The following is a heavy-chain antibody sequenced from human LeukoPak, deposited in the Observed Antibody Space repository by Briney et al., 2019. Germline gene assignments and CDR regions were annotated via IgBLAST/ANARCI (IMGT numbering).Heavy chain of an antibody. CDR1: GYTFTCYY. CDR3: ARVTVIRVGAKDPFDY. Sequence: GASVKVSCKASGYTFTCYYMHWVRQAPGQGLEWMGWINPNSGGTNYAQKFQGRVTMTRDTSISTAYMELSRLRSDDTAVYYCARVTVIRVGAKDPFDYWGQGTLVTVSS. CDR2: INPNSGGT. D-gene: IGHD1-26*01. J-gene: IGHJ4*02. V-gene: IGHV1-2*02.